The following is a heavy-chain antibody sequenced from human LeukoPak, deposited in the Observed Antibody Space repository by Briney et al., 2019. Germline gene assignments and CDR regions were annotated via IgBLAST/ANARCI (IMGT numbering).Heavy chain of an antibody. Sequence: PGGSLRLSCAASGFTFSSYEMNWVRQAPGKGLEWVANIKHNGDELNYVDSVEDRFTISRDNAKNSLYLHMTGLRAEDTAVYYCARELRTFDSWGQGTLVTVSS. CDR3: ARELRTFDS. CDR2: IKHNGDEL. CDR1: GFTFSSYE. V-gene: IGHV3-7*01. J-gene: IGHJ4*02. D-gene: IGHD3-16*01.